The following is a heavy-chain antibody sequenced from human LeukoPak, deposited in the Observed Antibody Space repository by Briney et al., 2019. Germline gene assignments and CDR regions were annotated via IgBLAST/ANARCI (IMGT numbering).Heavy chain of an antibody. CDR3: AVTGTWELLF. V-gene: IGHV1-46*01. J-gene: IGHJ4*02. CDR1: GYTFTSYY. D-gene: IGHD1-26*01. CDR2: INPSGGST. Sequence: AASVKVSCKASGYTFTSYYMHWVRQAPGQGLEWMGIINPSGGSTSYAQKFQGRVTMTRDTSTGTVYMELSSLRSEDTAVYYCAVTGTWELLFWGQGTLVTVSS.